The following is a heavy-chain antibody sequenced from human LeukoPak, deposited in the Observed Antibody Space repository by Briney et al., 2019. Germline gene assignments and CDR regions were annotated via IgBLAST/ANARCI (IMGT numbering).Heavy chain of an antibody. CDR3: ARDTPYYYYMDV. CDR1: GYSISSGYY. Sequence: SETLSLTCTVSGYSISSGYYWGWIRPPPGKGLEWIGSIYHSGSTYYNPSLKSRVTISVDTSKNQFSLKLSSVTAADTAVYYCARDTPYYYYMDVWGKGTTVTVSS. V-gene: IGHV4-38-2*02. CDR2: IYHSGST. J-gene: IGHJ6*03.